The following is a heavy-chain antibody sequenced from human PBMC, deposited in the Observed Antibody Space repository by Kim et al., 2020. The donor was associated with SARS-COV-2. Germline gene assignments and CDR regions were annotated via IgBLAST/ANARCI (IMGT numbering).Heavy chain of an antibody. Sequence: GGSLRLSCVASGFTFSDHYMDWVRQAPGKGLEWVGRTRNKANSYTTEYAASAKGRFTISRDDSKNSLYLQMNSLKTEDTALYYCARERREQTTYYGMDV. CDR2: TRNKANSYTT. CDR3: ARERREQTTYYGMDV. J-gene: IGHJ6*01. V-gene: IGHV3-72*01. CDR1: GFTFSDHY. D-gene: IGHD4-17*01.